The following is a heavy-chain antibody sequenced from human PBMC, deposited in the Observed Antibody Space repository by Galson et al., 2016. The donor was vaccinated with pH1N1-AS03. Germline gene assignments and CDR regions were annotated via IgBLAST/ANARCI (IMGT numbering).Heavy chain of an antibody. CDR2: ISNYNGNPT. Sequence: SVKVSCKASGNTFYTYGFSWVRQAPGQGLEWVGWISNYNGNPTSYAQKYQDRVFMTTDTSTTTAYMELRSLRSDDTAVYYCASGSGNYDVFEHWGQGTLVIVSS. CDR1: GNTFYTYG. CDR3: ASGSGNYDVFEH. D-gene: IGHD1-26*01. V-gene: IGHV1-18*01. J-gene: IGHJ4*02.